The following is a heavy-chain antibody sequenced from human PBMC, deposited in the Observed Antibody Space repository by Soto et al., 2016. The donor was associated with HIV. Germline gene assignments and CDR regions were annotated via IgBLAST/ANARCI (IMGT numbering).Heavy chain of an antibody. CDR1: GGTFRSYA. D-gene: IGHD2-15*01. V-gene: IGHV1-69*06. CDR2: IIPIFGTA. Sequence: QVQLVQSGAEVKKPGSSVKVSCKASGGTFRSYAISWVRQAPRQGLEWMGGIIPIFGTANYAQKFQGRVTITADKSTSTAYMEVSSLRSEDTAVYYCATCSGGSCYSLYYYYMDVWGKGTTVTVSS. CDR3: ATCSGGSCYSLYYYYMDV. J-gene: IGHJ6*03.